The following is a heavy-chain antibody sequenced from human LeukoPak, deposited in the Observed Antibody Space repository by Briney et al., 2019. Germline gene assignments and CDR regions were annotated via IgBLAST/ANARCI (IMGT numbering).Heavy chain of an antibody. J-gene: IGHJ4*02. CDR2: ISAYNGNT. V-gene: IGHV1-18*01. CDR1: GYTFTSYG. CDR3: ARDLGYCSSTSCYTGGGRRFLGGY. Sequence: ASVKVSCKASGYTFTSYGISWVRQAPGQGLEWMGWISAYNGNTNYAQKLQGRVTMTTDTSTSTAYMELRSLRSDDTAVYYCARDLGYCSSTSCYTGGGRRFLGGYWGQGTLVTVSS. D-gene: IGHD2-2*02.